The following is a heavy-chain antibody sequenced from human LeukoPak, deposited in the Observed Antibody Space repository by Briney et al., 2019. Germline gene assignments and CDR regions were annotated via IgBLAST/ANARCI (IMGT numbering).Heavy chain of an antibody. J-gene: IGHJ5*02. CDR1: GFTFSSYG. CDR3: AREGGYDYFWFDP. Sequence: PGRSLRLSCAASGFTFSSYGMHWVRQAPGQGLEWMGWINPNSGGTNSAQKFQGRVTMTRDTSISTAYMELSRLRSDDTAVYYCAREGGYDYFWFDPWGQGTLVTVSS. D-gene: IGHD5-12*01. V-gene: IGHV1-2*02. CDR2: INPNSGGT.